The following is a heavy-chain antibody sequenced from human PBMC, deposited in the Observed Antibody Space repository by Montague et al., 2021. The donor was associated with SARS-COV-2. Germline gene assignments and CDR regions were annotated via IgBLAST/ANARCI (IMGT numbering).Heavy chain of an antibody. J-gene: IGHJ6*02. CDR1: GFTFSSYA. Sequence: SLRLSCAASGFTFSSYAMHWVRQAPGKGLEWVAVISYDGSNKYYADSVKGRFTISRDNSKNTLYLQMNSLRAEDTAVYYCARSGERFMVRGVINGMDVWGQGTTVTVSS. CDR2: ISYDGSNK. D-gene: IGHD3-10*01. V-gene: IGHV3-30*04. CDR3: ARSGERFMVRGVINGMDV.